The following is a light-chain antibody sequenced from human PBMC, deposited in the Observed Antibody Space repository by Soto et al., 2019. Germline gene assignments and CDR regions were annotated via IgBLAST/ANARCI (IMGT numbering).Light chain of an antibody. J-gene: IGKJ3*01. CDR3: QQYDNSLFT. CDR1: QSAAGNY. Sequence: EIVLTQSPGTLSLSPGERATLSCRASQSAAGNYLAWYQQKPGQAPRLLIYGASTRATGIPDRFSGSGSGTDFTLTISRLEPEDFAVYYCQQYDNSLFTFGPGTRVDIK. CDR2: GAS. V-gene: IGKV3-20*01.